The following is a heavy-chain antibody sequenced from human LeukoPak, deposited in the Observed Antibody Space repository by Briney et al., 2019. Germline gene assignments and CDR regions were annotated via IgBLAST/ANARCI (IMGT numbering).Heavy chain of an antibody. V-gene: IGHV4-61*02. Sequence: PSQTLSLTCTVSGGSISSGSYYWSRIRQPAGKGLEWIGRIYTSGSTNYNPSLKSRVTISVDTSKNQFSLKLSSVTAADTAVYYCASQVYGSGSYRFDYWGQGTLVTVSS. J-gene: IGHJ4*02. D-gene: IGHD3-10*01. CDR2: IYTSGST. CDR3: ASQVYGSGSYRFDY. CDR1: GGSISSGSYY.